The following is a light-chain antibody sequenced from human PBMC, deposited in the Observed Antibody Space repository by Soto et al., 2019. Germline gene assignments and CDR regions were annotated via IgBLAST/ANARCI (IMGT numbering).Light chain of an antibody. V-gene: IGKV3-15*01. Sequence: EVVMTQSPATLSVSXGEGATLSRRARKGIGSTXAWYQHKPGXTPRLPXSDTSTRANGGPARFSGSRSVTEFTRTINSLQSEDFAVYYGQRYNNWPLTFGGGTKVDIK. J-gene: IGKJ4*01. CDR1: KGIGST. CDR3: QRYNNWPLT. CDR2: DTS.